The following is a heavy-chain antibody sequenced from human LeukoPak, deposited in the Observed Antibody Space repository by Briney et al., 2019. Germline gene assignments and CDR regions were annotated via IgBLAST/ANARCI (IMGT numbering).Heavy chain of an antibody. CDR3: ARGSPEGGYPY. J-gene: IGHJ4*02. Sequence: GGSLRLSCTVSGFTVSSNSMSWVRQAPGKGLEWVSYISSSGSTIYYADSVKGRFTISRDNAKNSLYLQMNSLRAEDTAVYYCARGSPEGGYPYWGQGTLVTVSS. V-gene: IGHV3-48*04. CDR1: GFTVSSNS. CDR2: ISSSGSTI. D-gene: IGHD3-22*01.